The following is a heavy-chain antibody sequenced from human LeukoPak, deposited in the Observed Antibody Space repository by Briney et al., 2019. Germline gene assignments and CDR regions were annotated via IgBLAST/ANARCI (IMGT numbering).Heavy chain of an antibody. Sequence: GGSLRLSCGASGFTFSSYEMNWVRQAPGKGLEWVSYISSSGSTIYYADSVKGRFTISRDNAKNSLYLQMNSLRAEDTAVYYCARDLISDGDYVFDYWGQGTLVTVSS. J-gene: IGHJ4*02. D-gene: IGHD4-17*01. CDR2: ISSSGSTI. CDR1: GFTFSSYE. V-gene: IGHV3-48*03. CDR3: ARDLISDGDYVFDY.